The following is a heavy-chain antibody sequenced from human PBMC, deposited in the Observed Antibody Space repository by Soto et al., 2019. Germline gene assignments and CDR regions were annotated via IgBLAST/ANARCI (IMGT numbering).Heavy chain of an antibody. D-gene: IGHD3-22*01. CDR3: ARDRHIYYYDSSGYYGPLDY. CDR2: VIPIFGTA. V-gene: IGHV1-69*13. Sequence: SVKVSWKASGGTFSSYAISWVRQAPGQGLEWMGGVIPIFGTANYAQKFQGRVTITADESTSTAYMELSSLRSEDTAVYYCARDRHIYYYDSSGYYGPLDYWGQGTLVTVSS. CDR1: GGTFSSYA. J-gene: IGHJ4*02.